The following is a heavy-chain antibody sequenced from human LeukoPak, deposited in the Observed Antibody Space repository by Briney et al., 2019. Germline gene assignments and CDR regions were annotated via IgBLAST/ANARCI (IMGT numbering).Heavy chain of an antibody. J-gene: IGHJ4*02. CDR2: IRYDGSNK. Sequence: GGSLRLSCAASGFTFSSYGMHWVRQAPGKGLEWVAFIRYDGSNKYYGDSVKGRFTISRDNSKNTLYLQMNSLRVEDMAVYYCAKDHSSWRRSPTDRPWDDYGGQGTLVTVSS. CDR3: AKDHSSWRRSPTDRPWDDY. CDR1: GFTFSSYG. V-gene: IGHV3-30*02. D-gene: IGHD2/OR15-2a*01.